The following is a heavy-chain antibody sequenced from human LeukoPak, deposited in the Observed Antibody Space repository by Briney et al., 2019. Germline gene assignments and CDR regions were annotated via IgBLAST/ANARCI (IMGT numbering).Heavy chain of an antibody. CDR1: GFTVSSNY. CDR2: IYSGGST. D-gene: IGHD4-17*01. J-gene: IGHJ4*02. CDR3: ARELRAGFDY. V-gene: IGHV3-53*01. Sequence: GGSLRLSCVASGFTVSSNYMSWVRQAPGKGLEWVSVIYSGGSTYYADSVKGRFTISRDNSKNTLYLQMNSLRAEDTAVYYCARELRAGFDYWGQGTLVTVSS.